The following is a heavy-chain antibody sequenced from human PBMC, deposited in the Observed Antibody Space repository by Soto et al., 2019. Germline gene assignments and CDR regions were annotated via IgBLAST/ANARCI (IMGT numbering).Heavy chain of an antibody. Sequence: KTSETLSLTCTVSGDSIRSYYRSWIRQPPGKGLEWIGYIYYSGYTSYNPSLKSRVTISVDTSKNQFSLKLNSVTAADTAVYYCARCFSGNYPSRPEEQYYFDSWGQGTLVTVSS. J-gene: IGHJ4*02. CDR3: ARCFSGNYPSRPEEQYYFDS. V-gene: IGHV4-59*01. D-gene: IGHD1-26*01. CDR1: GDSIRSYY. CDR2: IYYSGYT.